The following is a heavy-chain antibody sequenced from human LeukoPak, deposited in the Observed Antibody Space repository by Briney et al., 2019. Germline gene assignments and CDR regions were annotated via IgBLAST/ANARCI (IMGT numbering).Heavy chain of an antibody. Sequence: GASVKVSCKASGYTFTSYGISWVRQAPGQGLEWMGWISAYNGNTNYAQKLQGRVAMTTDTSTSTAYMELRSLRSDDTAVYYCARDHSSSPGRDGMDVWGQGTTVTVSS. CDR2: ISAYNGNT. D-gene: IGHD6-6*01. CDR1: GYTFTSYG. CDR3: ARDHSSSPGRDGMDV. V-gene: IGHV1-18*01. J-gene: IGHJ6*02.